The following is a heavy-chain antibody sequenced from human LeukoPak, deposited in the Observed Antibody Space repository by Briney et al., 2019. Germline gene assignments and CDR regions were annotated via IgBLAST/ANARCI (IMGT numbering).Heavy chain of an antibody. D-gene: IGHD5-18*01. CDR3: ARDLRRGYSRSYGMDV. CDR1: GFIFSPYA. CDR2: ISSSSSTI. J-gene: IGHJ6*02. Sequence: GGSLRLSCAASGFIFSPYAMSWVRQAPGKGLEWVSYISSSSSTIYYADSVKGRFTISRDNAKNSLYLQMNSLRAEDTAVYYCARDLRRGYSRSYGMDVWGQGTTVTVSS. V-gene: IGHV3-48*04.